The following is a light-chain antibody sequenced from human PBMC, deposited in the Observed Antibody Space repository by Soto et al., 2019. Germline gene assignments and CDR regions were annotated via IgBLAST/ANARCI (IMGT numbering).Light chain of an antibody. CDR2: DAS. CDR3: PQYNNYPWT. Sequence: DIQMTQSPSTLSASVGDRVTITCRASQSISTWLAWYQQKPGKAPKFLIHDASSLESGVPSRFSGSGSETEFTLNHSSLQPDDFATYYCPQYNNYPWTFGQGTKVDIK. J-gene: IGKJ1*01. V-gene: IGKV1-5*01. CDR1: QSISTW.